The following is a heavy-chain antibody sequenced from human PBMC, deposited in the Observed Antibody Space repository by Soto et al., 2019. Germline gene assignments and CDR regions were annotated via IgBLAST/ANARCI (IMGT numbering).Heavy chain of an antibody. J-gene: IGHJ4*02. CDR1: GGSMSSYY. D-gene: IGHD2-2*01. CDR2: ISYSGST. V-gene: IGHV4-59*01. CDR3: ARADPAASVGY. Sequence: SETLSLTCTVSGGSMSSYYWTWLRQSPGRGLEWIGYISYSGSTYYNPSLKSRVTISADTYKNQFSLRMNSMIAADKAVDYCARADPAASVGYWGQGTLVTVSS.